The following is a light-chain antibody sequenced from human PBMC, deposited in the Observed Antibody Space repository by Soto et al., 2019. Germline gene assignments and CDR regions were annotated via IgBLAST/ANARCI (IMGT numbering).Light chain of an antibody. CDR2: GAS. Sequence: EIVMTQSPATLSVSPGERVTLSCRASQSVNNNLAWYQQKPGQAPRLLIYGASTRAAGIPASFSGSGSGTEFTLTISSLQSEDFGVYYCQHYNRWPLTFGGGNKVEIK. V-gene: IGKV3-15*01. CDR3: QHYNRWPLT. CDR1: QSVNNN. J-gene: IGKJ4*01.